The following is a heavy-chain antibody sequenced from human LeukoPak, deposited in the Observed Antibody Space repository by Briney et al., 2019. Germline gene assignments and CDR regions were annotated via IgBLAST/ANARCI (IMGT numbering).Heavy chain of an antibody. CDR2: IKQDGSEE. D-gene: IGHD3-3*01. Sequence: PGGSLRLSCAASGFTFSSYWMSWVRQAPGKGLEWVANIKQDGSEEYYVDSMKGRFTISRDNAKNSLYLQMNSLRAEDTAVYYCARDAEGGYHWSGGYLDYWGQGTLVTVSS. J-gene: IGHJ4*02. V-gene: IGHV3-7*01. CDR3: ARDAEGGYHWSGGYLDY. CDR1: GFTFSSYW.